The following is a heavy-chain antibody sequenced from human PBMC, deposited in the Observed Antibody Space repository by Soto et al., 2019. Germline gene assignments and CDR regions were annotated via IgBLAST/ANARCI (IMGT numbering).Heavy chain of an antibody. J-gene: IGHJ6*02. Sequence: QVQLVQSGGEVKKPGASVKLSCTASGYTFTSYGISWVRQAPGLGLEWMGWISAYKGKTTYAQNVQGRVTMTTDTSTRTAYMDLRSLRSDDRAVYYCARGGDVNYYHGMDVWGQGTTVTVSS. CDR2: ISAYKGKT. CDR1: GYTFTSYG. V-gene: IGHV1-18*01. D-gene: IGHD5-12*01. CDR3: ARGGDVNYYHGMDV.